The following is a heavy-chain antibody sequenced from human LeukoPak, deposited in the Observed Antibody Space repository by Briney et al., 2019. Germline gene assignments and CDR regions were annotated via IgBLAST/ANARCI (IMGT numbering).Heavy chain of an antibody. J-gene: IGHJ4*02. CDR3: ARVPLRFLEPFDY. CDR2: ISDRGRT. V-gene: IGHV4-34*01. CDR1: GGSVRGYY. Sequence: MPSETLSLTCALYGGSVRGYYWSWIRPPPGKGLEWIGEISDRGRTHYNPSLESRVSMSVDTSKNQFALQLNSVTAADTAVYYCARVPLRFLEPFDYWGQGILVTVSS. D-gene: IGHD3-3*01.